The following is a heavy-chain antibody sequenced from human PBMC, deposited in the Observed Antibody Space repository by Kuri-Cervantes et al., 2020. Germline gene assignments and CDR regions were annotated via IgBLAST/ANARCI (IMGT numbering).Heavy chain of an antibody. Sequence: ASVKVSCKASGGTFNNYAISWVRQAPGQGLEWMGILNPSGGSTSYAQKFQGRVTMTRDTATSTVYMELRSLRSDDTAVYYCARDFPPRDSSGYYYVQGAFDIWGQGTMVTVSS. D-gene: IGHD3-22*01. V-gene: IGHV1-46*02. J-gene: IGHJ3*02. CDR3: ARDFPPRDSSGYYYVQGAFDI. CDR2: LNPSGGST. CDR1: GGTFNNYA.